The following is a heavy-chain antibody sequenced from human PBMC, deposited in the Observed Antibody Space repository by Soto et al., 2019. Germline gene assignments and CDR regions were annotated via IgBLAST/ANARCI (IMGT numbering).Heavy chain of an antibody. V-gene: IGHV1-69*12. Sequence: QVQLVQSGAEVKKPGSSVKVSCKASGGTFSSYAISWVRQAPGQGLEWMGGIIPIFGTANYAQKFQGRVTITADESTSTAYMELSSLRSEDTAVYYCASSTGSGDRLGSYFDYWGQGTLVTVSS. CDR3: ASSTGSGDRLGSYFDY. J-gene: IGHJ4*02. CDR1: GGTFSSYA. CDR2: IIPIFGTA. D-gene: IGHD4-17*01.